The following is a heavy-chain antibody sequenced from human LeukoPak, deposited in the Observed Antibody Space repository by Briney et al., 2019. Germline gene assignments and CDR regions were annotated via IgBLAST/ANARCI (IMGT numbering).Heavy chain of an antibody. J-gene: IGHJ3*02. CDR3: ARSNLNYDILTGYQTDAFDI. CDR2: IYTSGST. CDR1: GGSISSYY. Sequence: SETLSLTCTVSGGSISSYYWSWVRHPAGKGLEWIGRIYTSGSTNYNPSLKSRVTMSVDTSKNQFSLKLSSVTAADTAVYYCARSNLNYDILTGYQTDAFDIWGQGTMVTVSS. V-gene: IGHV4-4*07. D-gene: IGHD3-9*01.